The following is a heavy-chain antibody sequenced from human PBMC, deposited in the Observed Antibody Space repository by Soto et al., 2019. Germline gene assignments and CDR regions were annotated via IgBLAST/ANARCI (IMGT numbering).Heavy chain of an antibody. V-gene: IGHV1-69*06. CDR2: LIPLFGSA. CDR1: GGTFSNSP. CDR3: ARGRELRFLDRGGYYYYGMDV. J-gene: IGHJ6*02. D-gene: IGHD3-3*01. Sequence: ASVKVSCKASGGTFSNSPISWVRQAPGQGLEWMGGLIPLFGSANYAQKFQSRVTITADKSTNTAYMELNSLTSEDTAVYYCARGRELRFLDRGGYYYYGMDVWGQVTTVTVSS.